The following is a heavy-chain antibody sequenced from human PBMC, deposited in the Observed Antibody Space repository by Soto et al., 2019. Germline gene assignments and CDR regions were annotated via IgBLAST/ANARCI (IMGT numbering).Heavy chain of an antibody. V-gene: IGHV6-1*01. J-gene: IGHJ5*02. CDR1: GDSVSSNSAV. CDR2: TYYRSKWYN. CDR3: VRGRDGVEMPWFDH. Sequence: SQTLSLTCAISGDSVSSNSAVWNWIRQSPSRGLEWLGRTYYRSKWYNEYAISVKSRIIINPNTAKNQVSLQLSSVTPEDTAVYYCVRGRDGVEMPWFDHWGQGTLVTVSS. D-gene: IGHD3-3*01.